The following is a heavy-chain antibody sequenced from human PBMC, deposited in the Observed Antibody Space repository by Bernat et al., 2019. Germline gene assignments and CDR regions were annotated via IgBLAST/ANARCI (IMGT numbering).Heavy chain of an antibody. J-gene: IGHJ4*02. D-gene: IGHD1-26*01. V-gene: IGHV3-11*06. CDR3: ARGTRSGFPDGLPSGY. CDR1: GFTFSDYY. CDR2: ISSSSSYT. Sequence: VQLVESGGGLVQPGGSLRLSCSASGFTFSDYYMSWIRQAPGKGLEWVSYISSSSSYTNYADSVKGRFTISRDNAKNSLYLQMNSLRAEDTAVYYCARGTRSGFPDGLPSGYWGQGTLVTVSS.